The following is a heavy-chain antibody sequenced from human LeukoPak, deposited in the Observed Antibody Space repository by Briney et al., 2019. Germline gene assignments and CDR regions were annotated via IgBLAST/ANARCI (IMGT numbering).Heavy chain of an antibody. D-gene: IGHD3-22*01. CDR3: ARADDSSGYALH. J-gene: IGHJ4*02. Sequence: SETLSLTCTVSGGSISSSSYYRGWIRQPPGKGLEWIGSIYYSGSTYYNPSLKSRVTISVDTSKNQFSLKLSSVTAADTAVYYCARADDSSGYALHWGQGTLVTVSS. CDR2: IYYSGST. CDR1: GGSISSSSYY. V-gene: IGHV4-39*01.